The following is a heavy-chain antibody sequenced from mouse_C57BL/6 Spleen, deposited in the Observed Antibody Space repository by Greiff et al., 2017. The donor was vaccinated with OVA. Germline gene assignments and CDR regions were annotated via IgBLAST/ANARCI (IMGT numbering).Heavy chain of an antibody. J-gene: IGHJ1*03. CDR2: INPNNGGT. D-gene: IGHD1-1*01. CDR3: ARWGVVAPFDV. V-gene: IGHV1-26*01. CDR1: GYTFTDYY. Sequence: VQLQQSGPELVKPGASVKISCKASGYTFTDYYMNWVKQSHGKSLEWIGDINPNNGGTSYNQKFKGKAPLTVDKSSSTAYMELRSLTSEDSAVYYCARWGVVAPFDVWGTGTTVTVSS.